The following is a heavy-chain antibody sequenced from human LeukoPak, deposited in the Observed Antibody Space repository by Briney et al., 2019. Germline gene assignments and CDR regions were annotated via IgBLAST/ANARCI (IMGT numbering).Heavy chain of an antibody. J-gene: IGHJ4*02. CDR1: GGPISSHY. V-gene: IGHV4-59*11. CDR2: IHYNGIT. Sequence: PSETLSLTCTVSGGPISSHYWSWIRQPPGKGLEWIGYIHYNGITNYNPSLRSRVTMSVDTSKDQFSLRLSSVTAADTAVYYCARGTVTIDYFDYWGLGTLVTVSS. D-gene: IGHD4-17*01. CDR3: ARGTVTIDYFDY.